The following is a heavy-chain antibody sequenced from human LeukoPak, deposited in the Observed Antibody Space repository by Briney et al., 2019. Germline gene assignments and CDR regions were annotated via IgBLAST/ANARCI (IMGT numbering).Heavy chain of an antibody. V-gene: IGHV3-23*01. CDR3: AKVGGGQPFWDY. J-gene: IGHJ4*02. CDR1: GFTFITYG. Sequence: GGSLRLSCAASGFTFITYGMSWGRQAPGKGLQWVSAISGSGGSTYYADSVKGRFTISRDNSKNTLYLQMNSLRAEDTAVYYCAKVGGGQPFWDYWGQGTLVTVSS. D-gene: IGHD3-3*01. CDR2: ISGSGGST.